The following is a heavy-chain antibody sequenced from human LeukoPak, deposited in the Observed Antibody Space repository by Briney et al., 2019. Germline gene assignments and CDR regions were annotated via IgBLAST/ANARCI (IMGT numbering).Heavy chain of an antibody. Sequence: GGSLRLSCAASGLTFSNYWVHWVRQAPEKGLVWVSGIKSDGSRTYYADSVKGRFTISRDNAKNTVFLQMNSLRVEDMAVYYCSTVFDYWGQGTLVTVSS. CDR1: GLTFSNYW. CDR3: STVFDY. V-gene: IGHV3-74*01. CDR2: IKSDGSRT. J-gene: IGHJ4*02. D-gene: IGHD4-17*01.